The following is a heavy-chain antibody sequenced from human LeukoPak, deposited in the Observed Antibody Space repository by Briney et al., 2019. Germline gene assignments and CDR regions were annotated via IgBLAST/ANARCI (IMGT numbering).Heavy chain of an antibody. V-gene: IGHV3-30*02. CDR1: GFTFSNYG. D-gene: IGHD5-12*01. J-gene: IGHJ4*02. CDR2: IRYDGSDT. CDR3: AKMVATIGFGHYLDY. Sequence: GGSLRLSCAASGFTFSNYGMHWVRQAPGKGLEWVAFIRYDGSDTYYADSVKGRFTISRDNSKNTLYLQMNSLRAEDTAVYYCAKMVATIGFGHYLDYWGQGTLVTVSS.